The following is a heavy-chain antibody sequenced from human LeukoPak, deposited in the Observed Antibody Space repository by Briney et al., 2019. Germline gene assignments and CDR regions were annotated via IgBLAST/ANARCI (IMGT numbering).Heavy chain of an antibody. CDR2: ISIYNGNM. Sequence: ASGKVSSKAYGYTFTNYGISWERQAPGHGLEWMGWISIYNGNMDYAQERRGRVAMTTDTSTSTAYMELRSLRSDDTAVYYCARITYDFWSGYYMSDAPWGQGTLVTVSS. CDR3: ARITYDFWSGYYMSDAP. J-gene: IGHJ5*02. CDR1: GYTFTNYG. V-gene: IGHV1-18*01. D-gene: IGHD3-3*01.